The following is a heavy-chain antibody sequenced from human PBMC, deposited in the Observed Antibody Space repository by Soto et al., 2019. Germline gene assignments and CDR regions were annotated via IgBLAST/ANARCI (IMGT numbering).Heavy chain of an antibody. CDR2: ISSSSRYI. D-gene: IGHD2-15*01. J-gene: IGHJ6*02. CDR3: ARDRLVAATSAPPYCYYGMDV. CDR1: GLTFSSYS. Sequence: LRLSCATSGLTFSSYSMNWVRQAPGMGLEWVSSISSSSRYIYYADSVRGRFTISRDNAKNSLYLQINSLRAEDTAVYYCARDRLVAATSAPPYCYYGMDVWGQGTTVTVS. V-gene: IGHV3-21*01.